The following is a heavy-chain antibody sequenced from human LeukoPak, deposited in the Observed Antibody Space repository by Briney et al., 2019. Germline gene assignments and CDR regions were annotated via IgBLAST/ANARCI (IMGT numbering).Heavy chain of an antibody. CDR1: GFTFSSYG. J-gene: IGHJ5*02. Sequence: PGGTLRLSCAASGFTFSSYGMSWVRQAPGKGLEWVSAISGSGGSTYYADSVKGRFTISRDNSKNTLYLQMNSLRAEDTAVYYCAKFPSGWYNNWFDPWGQGTLVTVSS. V-gene: IGHV3-23*01. D-gene: IGHD6-19*01. CDR3: AKFPSGWYNNWFDP. CDR2: ISGSGGST.